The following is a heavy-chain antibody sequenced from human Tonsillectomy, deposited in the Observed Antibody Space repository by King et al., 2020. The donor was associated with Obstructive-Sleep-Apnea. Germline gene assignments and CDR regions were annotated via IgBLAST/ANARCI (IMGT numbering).Heavy chain of an antibody. CDR2: INSCRRSI. CDR3: VRDRAWSFDY. Sequence: VQLVESGGRSIQPGGSLRLSCVSSGFTFSTYSMNWVRQAPGKGLEWLSYINSCRRSILYDDSVKGRFTISRDDARNSLYLQMNSLRDEDTAIYYCVRDRAWSFDYWGPGTLVTVSS. D-gene: IGHD6-19*01. CDR1: GFTFSTYS. V-gene: IGHV3-48*02. J-gene: IGHJ4*02.